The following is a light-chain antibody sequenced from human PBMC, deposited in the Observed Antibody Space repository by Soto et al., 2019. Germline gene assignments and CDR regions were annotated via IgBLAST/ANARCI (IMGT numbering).Light chain of an antibody. J-gene: IGKJ1*01. Sequence: DIQMTQSPSSLSASVGDRVTITCRASQSISSYVNWYQQKPGKAPKLLIYAAYSLQSGVPSRFSGSGSGTDFTLTISSLQPEDFATYYCQQSYSTPRTFGQGTKVEIK. CDR3: QQSYSTPRT. V-gene: IGKV1-39*01. CDR1: QSISSY. CDR2: AAY.